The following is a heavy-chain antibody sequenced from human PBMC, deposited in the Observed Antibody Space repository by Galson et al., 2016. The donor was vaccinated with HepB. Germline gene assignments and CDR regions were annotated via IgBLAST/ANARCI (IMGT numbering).Heavy chain of an antibody. D-gene: IGHD3-3*01. CDR2: IYSGGGT. V-gene: IGHV3-66*01. Sequence: SLRLSCAASGFIVSRNYMTWVRQAPGQGLEWVSVIYSGGGTQYADPVKGRFTISRDHSKNTLYLQMNSLRAEDTAVYYCSSFFGVVISPDYYYYGMDFWGQGTPVTVSS. J-gene: IGHJ6*02. CDR1: GFIVSRNY. CDR3: SSFFGVVISPDYYYYGMDF.